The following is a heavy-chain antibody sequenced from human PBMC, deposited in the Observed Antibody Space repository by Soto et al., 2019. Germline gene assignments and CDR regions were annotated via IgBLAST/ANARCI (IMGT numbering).Heavy chain of an antibody. CDR3: ARERGIMTTVMYFDY. CDR1: GFTFSSYW. Sequence: GGSLRLSCAASGFTFSSYWMSWVRQAPGKGLEWVANIKQDGREKYYVDSVKGRFTISRDNAKNSLYLQMNSLRAEDTAVYYCARERGIMTTVMYFDYWGQGTLVTVSS. J-gene: IGHJ4*02. V-gene: IGHV3-7*01. CDR2: IKQDGREK. D-gene: IGHD4-17*01.